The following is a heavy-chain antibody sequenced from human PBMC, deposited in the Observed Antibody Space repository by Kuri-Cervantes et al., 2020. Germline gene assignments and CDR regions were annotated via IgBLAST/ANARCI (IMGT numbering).Heavy chain of an antibody. Sequence: SETLSLTCTVSGGSISSYYWSWIRQPPGKGLEWIGYIYYSGSTNYNPSLKSRVTISVDTSKDQFSLKLSSVTAADTAVYYCAKGQGIWGTIYYYYMDVWGKGTTVTVSS. CDR2: IYYSGST. J-gene: IGHJ6*03. CDR3: AKGQGIWGTIYYYYMDV. D-gene: IGHD3-16*01. V-gene: IGHV4-59*13. CDR1: GGSISSYY.